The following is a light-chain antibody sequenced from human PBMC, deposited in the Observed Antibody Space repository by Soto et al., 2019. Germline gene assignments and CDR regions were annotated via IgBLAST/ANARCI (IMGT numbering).Light chain of an antibody. CDR2: DAS. J-gene: IGKJ1*01. V-gene: IGKV1-39*01. CDR1: QSVSSN. CDR3: QQRDSSPWK. Sequence: DIQMTQSPSSLSASVGDRVTLTCRASQSVSSNLNWYQHKPGKAPKLLIYDASTLQSGVPSRFSGSGSGTNFTLTISSLQPQDFATYSCQQRDSSPWKVGQGTKVEIK.